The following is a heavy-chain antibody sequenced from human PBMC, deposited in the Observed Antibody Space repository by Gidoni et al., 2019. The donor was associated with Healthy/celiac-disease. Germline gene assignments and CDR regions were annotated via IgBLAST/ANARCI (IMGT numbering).Heavy chain of an antibody. CDR3: ARAITIFGVVILYYFDY. CDR1: GGSFSGYY. V-gene: IGHV4-34*01. J-gene: IGHJ4*02. D-gene: IGHD3-3*01. CDR2: INHSGST. Sequence: QVQLQQWGAGLLKPSETLSLTCAVYGGSFSGYYWSWIRQPPGKGLEWIGEINHSGSTNYNPSLKSRVTISVDTSKNQFSLKLSSVTAADTAVYYCARAITIFGVVILYYFDYWGQGTLVTVSS.